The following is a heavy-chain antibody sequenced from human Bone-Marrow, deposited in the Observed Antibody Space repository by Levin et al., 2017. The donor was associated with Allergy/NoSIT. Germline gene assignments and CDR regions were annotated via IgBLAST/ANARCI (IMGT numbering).Heavy chain of an antibody. Sequence: SETLSLTCTVSGGSISSGGGYWSWIRQSPGEGLEWIGYIYYSGSTDYNPSLKSRVIISADTSKNQLSLTLTSVTAADPAVYYCAREGSAAYFDYWGQGTLVTVAS. CDR1: GGSISSGGGY. D-gene: IGHD6-25*01. V-gene: IGHV4-30-4*08. CDR2: IYYSGST. CDR3: AREGSAAYFDY. J-gene: IGHJ4*02.